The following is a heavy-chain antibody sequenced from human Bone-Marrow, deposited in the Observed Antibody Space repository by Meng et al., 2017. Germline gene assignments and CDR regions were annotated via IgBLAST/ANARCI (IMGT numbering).Heavy chain of an antibody. CDR1: GYTFTSYA. D-gene: IGHD3-22*01. V-gene: IGHV7-4-1*02. CDR2: INTNTGNP. CDR3: ARDGDYDSSRDAAFDI. Sequence: AAVKVSCKASGYTFTSYARNWVRQAPGQGLEWMGWINTNTGNPTYAQGFTGRFVFSLDTSISTTYLQISSLKAEDTAVYYCARDGDYDSSRDAAFDIWGQGTMVTVSS. J-gene: IGHJ3*02.